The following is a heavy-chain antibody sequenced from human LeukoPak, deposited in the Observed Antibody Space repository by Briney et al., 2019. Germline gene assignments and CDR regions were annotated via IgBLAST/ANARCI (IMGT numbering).Heavy chain of an antibody. CDR2: IYHSGST. Sequence: SQTLSLTCTVSGGSISSGGYYWSWIRQPPGKGLEWIGYIYHSGSTYYNPSLKSRVTISVDRSKNQFSLKLSSVTAADTAVYYCARDHDYGDQKSWYYFDYWGQGTLVTVSS. CDR3: ARDHDYGDQKSWYYFDY. J-gene: IGHJ4*02. CDR1: GGSISSGGYY. D-gene: IGHD4-17*01. V-gene: IGHV4-30-2*01.